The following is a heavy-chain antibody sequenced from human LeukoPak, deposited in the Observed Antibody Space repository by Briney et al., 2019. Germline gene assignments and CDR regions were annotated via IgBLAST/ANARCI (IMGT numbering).Heavy chain of an antibody. D-gene: IGHD2-2*01. CDR1: FXXXY. CDR2: VDPKDGET. Sequence: FXXXYXXWVXXXPXXXXXXMGRVDPKDGETLYAEKFQGRVTITADTSTDTAYMELSSLRSEDTAVYYCTTLVVVVLDWFDPWGQGTLVTVSS. J-gene: IGHJ5*02. V-gene: IGHV1-69-2*01. CDR3: TTLVVVVLDWFDP.